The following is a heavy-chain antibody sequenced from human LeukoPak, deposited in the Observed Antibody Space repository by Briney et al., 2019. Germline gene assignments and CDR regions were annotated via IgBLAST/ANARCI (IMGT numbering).Heavy chain of an antibody. D-gene: IGHD1-1*01. CDR1: GFTFSSYG. J-gene: IGHJ4*02. CDR3: AKIGGTGSSVGGTYYFDY. Sequence: GGSLRPSCAASGFTFSSYGMHWVRQAPGKGLEWVAVIWYDGSNKYYADSVKGRFTISRDNSKNTLYLQMNSLRAEDTAVYYCAKIGGTGSSVGGTYYFDYWGQGTLVTVSS. V-gene: IGHV3-33*06. CDR2: IWYDGSNK.